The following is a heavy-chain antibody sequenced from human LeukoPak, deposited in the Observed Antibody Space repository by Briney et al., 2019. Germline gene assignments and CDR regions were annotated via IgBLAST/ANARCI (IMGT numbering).Heavy chain of an antibody. CDR1: GFTSSSFW. CDR3: ARDRGDYHAFDI. J-gene: IGHJ3*02. CDR2: IKTDGSEK. D-gene: IGHD4/OR15-4a*01. V-gene: IGHV3-7*01. Sequence: GRSLCLSCAVSGFTSSSFWMSWVRPAPRKGLGWVANIKTDGSEKYYVDSVKGRFTISRDNAKNSLYLQMNILRAEDTAVYYCARDRGDYHAFDIWGQGTMVTVSS.